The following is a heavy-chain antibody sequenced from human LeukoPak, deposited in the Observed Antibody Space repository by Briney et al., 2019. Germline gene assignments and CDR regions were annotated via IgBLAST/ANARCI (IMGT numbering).Heavy chain of an antibody. Sequence: GGSLRLSCAASGFTFSDYYMGWIRRAPGKGLEWVSYISSSGSTIYYADSVKGRFTISRDNAKNSLYLQMNSLRAEDTAVYYCARDLDHDYGDYGSLGYWGQGTLVTVSS. V-gene: IGHV3-11*04. CDR2: ISSSGSTI. CDR1: GFTFSDYY. J-gene: IGHJ4*02. D-gene: IGHD4-17*01. CDR3: ARDLDHDYGDYGSLGY.